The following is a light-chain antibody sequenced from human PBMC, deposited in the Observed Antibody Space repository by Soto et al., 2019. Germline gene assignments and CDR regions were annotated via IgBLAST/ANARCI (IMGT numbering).Light chain of an antibody. CDR2: AAY. CDR3: QQGDSAPFT. CDR1: QSTRNN. Sequence: DIQMTQSPSSLSASVGDRVTITCRASQSTRNNLNWYQQKPGKAPNLLIYAAYSLPSGVPSRFSGSGYGTDFNLTISSLQPEDFATYYCQQGDSAPFTFGQGTKLEIK. V-gene: IGKV1-39*01. J-gene: IGKJ2*01.